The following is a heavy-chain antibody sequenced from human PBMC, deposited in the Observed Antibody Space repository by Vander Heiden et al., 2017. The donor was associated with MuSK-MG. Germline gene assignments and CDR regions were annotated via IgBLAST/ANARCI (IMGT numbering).Heavy chain of an antibody. CDR3: AKNSGWFNS. V-gene: IGHV3-23*01. CDR1: GFNFRGTD. J-gene: IGHJ5*01. Sequence: EVQLLDSGGGLVQRGGSLRLSCAASGFNFRGTDMTWVRQAPGRGLEWVSFISGDGADTHYADSVKGRFTISRDNSKNTFYLQMNSPRADDTAVYYCAKNSGWFNSWGQGTLVTVSS. D-gene: IGHD6-19*01. CDR2: ISGDGADT.